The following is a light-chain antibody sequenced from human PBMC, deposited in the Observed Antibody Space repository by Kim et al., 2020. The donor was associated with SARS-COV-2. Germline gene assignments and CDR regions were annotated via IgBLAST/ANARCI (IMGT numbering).Light chain of an antibody. V-gene: IGKV4-1*01. CDR2: WAS. CDR1: QTVLYTSNNLNY. CDR3: QQYYSSPWT. J-gene: IGKJ1*01. Sequence: DIVMTQSPNSLAVSLGERATINCKSSQTVLYTSNNLNYLAWYHQKPGQPPKLLIYWASTRESGVPDRFSGSGSGTDFTLTITGLQAEDVAVYYCQQYYSSPWTFGQGTKVDIK.